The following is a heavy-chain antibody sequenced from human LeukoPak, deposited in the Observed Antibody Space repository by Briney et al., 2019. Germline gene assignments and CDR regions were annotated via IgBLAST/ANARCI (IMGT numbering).Heavy chain of an antibody. CDR1: GFTFSSYA. CDR3: ARHSGSYRRAFDI. D-gene: IGHD1-26*01. Sequence: GGSLRLSCAASGFTFSSYAMSWVRQAPGKGLEWVSAISGSGGSTYYADSVKGRFTISRDNSKNTLYLQMNSLRAEDTAVYYCARHSGSYRRAFDIWGQGTMVTVSS. CDR2: ISGSGGST. J-gene: IGHJ3*02. V-gene: IGHV3-23*01.